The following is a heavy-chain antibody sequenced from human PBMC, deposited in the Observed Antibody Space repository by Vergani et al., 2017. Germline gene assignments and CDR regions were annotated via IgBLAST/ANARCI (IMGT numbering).Heavy chain of an antibody. CDR2: ISSGGGDL. J-gene: IGHJ1*01. D-gene: IGHD3-10*01. Sequence: EVQLLESGGGLVQPGGSRRLSCAGAGFTFDTYTMAYVRQAPGKGLEWVATISSGGGDLFYADSVKGRFTISRDNSKNTLFLQMNSLKDEDTAVYYCTTAWGLYYLHGEYFQYWGRGTLVSVS. CDR3: TTAWGLYYLHGEYFQY. CDR1: GFTFDTYT. V-gene: IGHV3-23*01.